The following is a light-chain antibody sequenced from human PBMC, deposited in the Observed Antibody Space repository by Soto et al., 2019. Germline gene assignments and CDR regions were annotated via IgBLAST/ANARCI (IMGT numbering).Light chain of an antibody. CDR2: DAS. CDR1: QSVSSS. V-gene: IGKV3-15*01. Sequence: EVVMTQSPATLSLSPGERATLSCRASQSVSSSLAWYQQKPGQVPRLLIYDASTRATGIPARFSGSGSGTEFTLSISSLQSEDFAVYHCQQYNNWPPLTFGGGTKVEIK. CDR3: QQYNNWPPLT. J-gene: IGKJ4*01.